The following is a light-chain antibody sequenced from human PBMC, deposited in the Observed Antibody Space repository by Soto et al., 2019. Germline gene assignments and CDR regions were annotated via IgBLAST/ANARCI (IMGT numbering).Light chain of an antibody. V-gene: IGLV2-14*01. CDR2: DVS. J-gene: IGLJ2*01. Sequence: QSALTQPASVSGSPGQSITISCTGTSSDVGGYNYVSWYQQHPGKAPKLMIYDVSNRPSGVSNRFSGSKSGNTASLTISGLQAEHEAYYYCSSYTSSSTPVLFGGRTKLTV. CDR3: SSYTSSSTPVL. CDR1: SSDVGGYNY.